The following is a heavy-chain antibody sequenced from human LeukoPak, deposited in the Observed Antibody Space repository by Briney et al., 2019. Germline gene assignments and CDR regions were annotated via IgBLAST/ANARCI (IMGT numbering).Heavy chain of an antibody. J-gene: IGHJ3*02. CDR3: ARGGTYCGGDCYSWNAFDI. Sequence: GGSLRLSCAASGFTFSTYAINWVRQTPGKGLEWVSGFSASGGDTYYADSVKGRFTISRDNSKNTLYLQMNSLRAEDTAVYYCARGGTYCGGDCYSWNAFDIWGQGTMVTVSS. V-gene: IGHV3-23*01. CDR2: FSASGGDT. D-gene: IGHD2-21*02. CDR1: GFTFSTYA.